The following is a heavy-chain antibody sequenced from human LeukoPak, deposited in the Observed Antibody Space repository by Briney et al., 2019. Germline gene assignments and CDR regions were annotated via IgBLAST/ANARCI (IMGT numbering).Heavy chain of an antibody. Sequence: SETLSLTCAVYGGSFSGYYWSWIRQPPGKGLEWIGEINHSGSTNYNPSLKSRVTISVDTSENQFSLKLSSVTAADTAVYYCARDGSYSSSSGFDYWGQGTLVTVSS. CDR1: GGSFSGYY. CDR2: INHSGST. J-gene: IGHJ4*02. D-gene: IGHD6-6*01. V-gene: IGHV4-34*01. CDR3: ARDGSYSSSSGFDY.